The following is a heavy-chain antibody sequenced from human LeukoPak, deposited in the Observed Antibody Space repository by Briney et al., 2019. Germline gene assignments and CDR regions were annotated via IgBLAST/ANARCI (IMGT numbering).Heavy chain of an antibody. V-gene: IGHV4-39*07. D-gene: IGHD1-26*01. Sequence: SETLSLTCTVSGGSISGSSYYWGWIRQPPGKGLEWIGSIYYSGSTYYNPSLKSRVTISVDTSKNRFSLKLSSVTAADTAVYYCARHKFSGSYYFDYWGQGTLVTVSS. CDR3: ARHKFSGSYYFDY. J-gene: IGHJ4*02. CDR2: IYYSGST. CDR1: GGSISGSSYY.